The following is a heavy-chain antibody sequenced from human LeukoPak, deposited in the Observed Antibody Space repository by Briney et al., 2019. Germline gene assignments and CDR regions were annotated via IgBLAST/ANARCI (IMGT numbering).Heavy chain of an antibody. CDR3: ARGLGQQLPTNWFDP. V-gene: IGHV4-34*01. CDR2: INHSGST. D-gene: IGHD6-13*01. Sequence: SETLSLTCAVYGGSFSGYYWSWIRQPPGKGLEWIGEINHSGSTNYNPSLKSRVTKSVDTSKNQFSLKLSSVTAADAAVYYCARGLGQQLPTNWFDPWGQGTLVTVSS. J-gene: IGHJ5*02. CDR1: GGSFSGYY.